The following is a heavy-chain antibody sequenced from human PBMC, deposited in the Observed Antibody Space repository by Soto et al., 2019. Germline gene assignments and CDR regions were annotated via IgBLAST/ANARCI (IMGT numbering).Heavy chain of an antibody. CDR1: GYTFTSYD. D-gene: IGHD3-16*02. J-gene: IGHJ4*02. CDR3: ARGPIYDYIWGSYRYGEWYYFDY. CDR2: MNPNSGNT. V-gene: IGHV1-8*01. Sequence: ASVKVSCKASGYTFTSYDINWLRQATGQGLEWMGWMNPNSGNTGYAQKFQGRVTMTRNTSISTAYMELSSLRSEDTAVYYCARGPIYDYIWGSYRYGEWYYFDYWGQGTLVTVSS.